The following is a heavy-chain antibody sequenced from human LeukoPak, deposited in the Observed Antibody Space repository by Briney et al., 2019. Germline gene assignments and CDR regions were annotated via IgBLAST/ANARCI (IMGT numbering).Heavy chain of an antibody. Sequence: KPGGSLRLSCAASRFTFSTYSMNWVRQAPGKGLEWVSSISSSGTYIYSTDSVKGRFTISRDNAKNSLYLQMNSLRGEDTAVYYCARDDGGYWGQGTLVTVSS. V-gene: IGHV3-21*01. D-gene: IGHD3-16*01. CDR3: ARDDGGY. CDR1: RFTFSTYS. J-gene: IGHJ4*02. CDR2: ISSSGTYI.